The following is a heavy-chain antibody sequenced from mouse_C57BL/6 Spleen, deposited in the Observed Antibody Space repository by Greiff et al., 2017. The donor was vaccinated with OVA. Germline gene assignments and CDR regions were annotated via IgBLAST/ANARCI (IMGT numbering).Heavy chain of an antibody. CDR2: IYPGSGNT. V-gene: IGHV1-66*01. D-gene: IGHD2-4*01. CDR3: ARRGYDYDGEGFDY. CDR1: GYGFTSYY. J-gene: IGHJ2*01. Sequence: QVHVKQSGPELVKPGASVKISCKASGYGFTSYYIHWVKQRPGQGLEWIGWIYPGSGNTKYNEKFKGKATLTADTSSSTAYMQLSSLTSEDSAVYYCARRGYDYDGEGFDYWGQGTTLTVSS.